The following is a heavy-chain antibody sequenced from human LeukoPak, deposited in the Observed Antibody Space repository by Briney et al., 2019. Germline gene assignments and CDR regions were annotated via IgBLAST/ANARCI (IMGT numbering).Heavy chain of an antibody. CDR1: GGSITSSFY. V-gene: IGHV4-59*01. Sequence: SETLSLTCTVSGGSITSSFYWSWIRQSPGKGLEWIGYIYNSGGTSYNPSLKSRLTISVDTSKNQFSLNLSSVTAADTAVYYCARASVLLSADYWGQGTLVTVSS. J-gene: IGHJ4*02. D-gene: IGHD3-16*01. CDR3: ARASVLLSADY. CDR2: IYNSGGT.